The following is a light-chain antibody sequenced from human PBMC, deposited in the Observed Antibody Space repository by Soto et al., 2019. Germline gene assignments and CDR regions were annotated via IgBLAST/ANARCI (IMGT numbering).Light chain of an antibody. CDR3: QQSYSTPSIT. CDR2: KAS. Sequence: DIQITQSPSTLSASVGDRFTITCRASQSISSWLAWYQQKPGKAPKLLLYKASSLESGVPSRFSGSGSWTDFTLTISSLQPEDFATYYCQQSYSTPSITFGQGTRLEIK. J-gene: IGKJ5*01. V-gene: IGKV1-5*03. CDR1: QSISSW.